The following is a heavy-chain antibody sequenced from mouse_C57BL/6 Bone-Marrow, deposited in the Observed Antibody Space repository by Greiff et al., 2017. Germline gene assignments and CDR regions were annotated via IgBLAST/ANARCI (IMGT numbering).Heavy chain of an antibody. CDR1: GFTFSSYG. D-gene: IGHD1-1*01. J-gene: IGHJ2*01. Sequence: DVKLVESGGDLVKAGGGLPLSCAASGFTFSSYGMSWVRQTPDKRLEWVATISSGGSYTYYPDSVKGRFTITRDNAKNTLYLQMSSLKSEDTAMYDCASLITTVVAKGLDYWGQGTTLTVSS. CDR3: ASLITTVVAKGLDY. V-gene: IGHV5-6*02. CDR2: ISSGGSYT.